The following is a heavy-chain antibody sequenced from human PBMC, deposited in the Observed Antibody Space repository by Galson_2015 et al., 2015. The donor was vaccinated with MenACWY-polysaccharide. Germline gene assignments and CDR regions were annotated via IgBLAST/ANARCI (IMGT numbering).Heavy chain of an antibody. CDR3: ARDPHCGAGCSIHDAFDV. CDR2: TNTDGSST. Sequence: SLRLSCAASGFTFSSYWMHWVRHAPGEGLVWVSRTNTDGSSTSYADSVKGRFTVTRDNAKNTVYLQMNSLRAEDTAVYYCARDPHCGAGCSIHDAFDVWGQGTKVTVSS. CDR1: GFTFSSYW. D-gene: IGHD2-21*02. V-gene: IGHV3-74*01. J-gene: IGHJ3*01.